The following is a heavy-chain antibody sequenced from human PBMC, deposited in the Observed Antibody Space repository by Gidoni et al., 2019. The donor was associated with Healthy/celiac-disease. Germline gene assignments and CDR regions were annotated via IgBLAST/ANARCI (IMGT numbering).Heavy chain of an antibody. D-gene: IGHD1-26*01. CDR3: ARDPDIGIVGARTAFDI. CDR1: GDSVSRNSAA. Sequence: QVQLQQSGPGLVKPSQTLSLTCAISGDSVSRNSAAWNWIRQSPSRGLEWLGRTYYRSKWYNDYAVSVKSRITINPDTSKNQFSLQLNSVTPEDTAVYYCARDPDIGIVGARTAFDIWGQGTMVTVSS. V-gene: IGHV6-1*01. CDR2: TYYRSKWYN. J-gene: IGHJ3*02.